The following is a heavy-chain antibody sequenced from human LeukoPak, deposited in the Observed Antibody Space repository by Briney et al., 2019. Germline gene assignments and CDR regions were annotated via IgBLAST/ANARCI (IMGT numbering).Heavy chain of an antibody. CDR1: GYSFTSYW. V-gene: IGHV5-51*01. CDR2: IYHDSSDT. Sequence: GAYPQIPSNGSGYSFTSYWIGWVRQMPRKGLEWMGIIYHDSSDTRYSPSFQGHVTISADKSISTSYLQWSTLKAADTAVYYCARVRRRVTKSFLEYFDYWGQGTLVTVSS. D-gene: IGHD4-17*01. CDR3: ARVRRRVTKSFLEYFDY. J-gene: IGHJ4*02.